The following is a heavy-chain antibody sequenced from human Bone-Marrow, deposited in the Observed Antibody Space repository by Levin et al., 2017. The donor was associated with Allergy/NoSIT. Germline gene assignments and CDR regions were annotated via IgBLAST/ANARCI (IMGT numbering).Heavy chain of an antibody. Sequence: SETLSLTCIVSGGSIDSTSYYWGWIRQPPGKGLEWIGSIYDSGSTYYNPSLESRVTISVDKSKNQLSLKVSSVTAADTAVYYCARQERRLVFGGYYYGMDVWGQGTTVTVSS. CDR2: IYDSGST. J-gene: IGHJ6*02. V-gene: IGHV4-39*01. CDR3: ARQERRLVFGGYYYGMDV. CDR1: GGSIDSTSYY. D-gene: IGHD6-19*01.